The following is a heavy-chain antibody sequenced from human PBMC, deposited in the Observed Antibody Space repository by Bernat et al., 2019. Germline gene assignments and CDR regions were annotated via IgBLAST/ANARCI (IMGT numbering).Heavy chain of an antibody. CDR3: ARVRCSGGSCSGDFDY. V-gene: IGHV3-11*05. Sequence: QVQLVESGGGLVKPGGSLRLSCAASGFTFSDYYMSWIRQAPGKGLEWVSYISSSSSYTNYADSVKGRFTISRDNAKNSLYLQMNSLRAEDTAVYYCARVRCSGGSCSGDFDYWGQGTPLVTVSS. CDR2: ISSSSSYT. J-gene: IGHJ4*02. D-gene: IGHD2-15*01. CDR1: GFTFSDYY.